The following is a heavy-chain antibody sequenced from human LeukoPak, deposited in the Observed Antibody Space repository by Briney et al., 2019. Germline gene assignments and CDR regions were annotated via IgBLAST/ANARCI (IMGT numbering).Heavy chain of an antibody. CDR2: ISAYNGNT. V-gene: IGHV1-18*01. J-gene: IGHJ5*02. CDR3: ARKSYDILTGYYELLDP. D-gene: IGHD3-9*01. CDR1: GYTFTSYG. Sequence: ASVKVSCKASGYTFTSYGISWVRQAPGQGLEWMGWISAYNGNTNCAQKLQGRVTMTTDTSTSTAYMELRSLRSDDTAVYYCARKSYDILTGYYELLDPRGQGTLVTVSS.